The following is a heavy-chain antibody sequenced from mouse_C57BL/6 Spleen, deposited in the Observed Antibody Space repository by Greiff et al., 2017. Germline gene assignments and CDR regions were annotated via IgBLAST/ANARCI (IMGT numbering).Heavy chain of an antibody. V-gene: IGHV5-9-1*02. CDR2: ISSGGDYI. CDR1: GFTFSSYA. CDR3: TRDKALYAMDY. Sequence: EVQVVESGAGLVKPGGSLKLSCAASGFTFSSYAMSWVRQTPEKRLEWVAYISSGGDYIYYADTVKGRFTISRDNARNSLYLQMSSLKSEDTAMYYSTRDKALYAMDYWGQGTSGTVSS. J-gene: IGHJ4*01.